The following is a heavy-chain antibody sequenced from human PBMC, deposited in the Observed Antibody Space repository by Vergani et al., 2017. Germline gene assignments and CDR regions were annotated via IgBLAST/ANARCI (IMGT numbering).Heavy chain of an antibody. D-gene: IGHD3-9*01. V-gene: IGHV4-39*01. CDR2: IYHSGGD. CDR1: GGSITRSSYY. Sequence: QLHLQESGPGLVKPSEILSLTCTVSGGSITRSSYYWGWIRQPPGKGLEWIGNIYHSGGDYYNPSLKGRVTISVDTSKNQFSLEVTSVTAADTAIYFCARTESFILRYFNGALWGQGTLVTVSS. CDR3: ARTESFILRYFNGAL. J-gene: IGHJ4*02.